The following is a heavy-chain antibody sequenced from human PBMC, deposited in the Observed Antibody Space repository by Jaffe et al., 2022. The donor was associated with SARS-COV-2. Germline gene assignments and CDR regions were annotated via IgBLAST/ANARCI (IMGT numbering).Heavy chain of an antibody. J-gene: IGHJ4*02. CDR1: GFTFSSYA. V-gene: IGHV3-23*01. CDR3: AKSPQDYYDSSGLDY. CDR2: ISGSGGST. D-gene: IGHD3-22*01. Sequence: EVQLLESAGGLVQPGGSLRLSCAASGFTFSSYAMSWVRQAPGKGLEWVSAISGSGGSTYYADSVKGRFTISRDNSKNTLYLQMNSLRAEDTAVYYCAKSPQDYYDSSGLDYWGQGTLVTVSS.